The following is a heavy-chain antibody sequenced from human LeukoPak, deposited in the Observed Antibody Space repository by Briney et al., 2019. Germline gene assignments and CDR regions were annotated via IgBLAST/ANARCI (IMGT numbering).Heavy chain of an antibody. CDR3: ARVVPSRDYYESSGYPTNNWFDP. Sequence: SETLSLTCAVYGGSFSGYYWSWIRQLPGKGLEWIGEINHSGSTNYNPSLKSRVTISVDTSKNQFSLKLSSVTAADTAVYYCARVVPSRDYYESSGYPTNNWFDPWGQGTLVTVSS. J-gene: IGHJ5*02. D-gene: IGHD3-22*01. V-gene: IGHV4-34*01. CDR1: GGSFSGYY. CDR2: INHSGST.